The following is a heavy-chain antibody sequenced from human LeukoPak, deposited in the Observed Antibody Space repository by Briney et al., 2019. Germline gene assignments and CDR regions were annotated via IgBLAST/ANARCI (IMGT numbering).Heavy chain of an antibody. CDR3: ARGNRRDSSGYYGY. D-gene: IGHD3-22*01. CDR2: TYHTGST. J-gene: IGHJ4*02. CDR1: GGSIISDDYS. Sequence: SQTLSLTCSVSGGSIISDDYSWSWVRQPPGKGLEWIGYTYHTGSTFYNPSLKSRVAISVDTSKNQFSLKLSSVTAADTAVYYCARGNRRDSSGYYGYWGQGTLVTVSS. V-gene: IGHV4-30-2*01.